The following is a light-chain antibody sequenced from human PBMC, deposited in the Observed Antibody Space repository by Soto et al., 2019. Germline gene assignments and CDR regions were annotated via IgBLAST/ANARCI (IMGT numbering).Light chain of an antibody. Sequence: EIVLTQSPDTLSLSPGERATLSCRASQSIGPYLAWYQQKPGQSPRLLVYDAVNRAAGAPDRFSGSGSGTDFTINISSLEPEDSAVYLCQQRSDWPPLTFGGGTKVEI. V-gene: IGKV3-11*01. CDR2: DAV. CDR3: QQRSDWPPLT. CDR1: QSIGPY. J-gene: IGKJ4*01.